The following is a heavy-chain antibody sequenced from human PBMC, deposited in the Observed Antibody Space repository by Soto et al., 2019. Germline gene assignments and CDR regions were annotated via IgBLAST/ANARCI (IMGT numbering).Heavy chain of an antibody. CDR2: ISGSGGST. V-gene: IGHV3-23*01. CDR3: AKVPVGDYYYYYMDV. J-gene: IGHJ6*03. D-gene: IGHD3-3*01. Sequence: GGSLRLSCAASGFTFSSYAMSWVRQAPGKGLEWVSAISGSGGSTYYADSVKGRFTISRDNSKNTLYLQMNSLRAEGTAVYYCAKVPVGDYYYYYMDVWGKGTTVTVSS. CDR1: GFTFSSYA.